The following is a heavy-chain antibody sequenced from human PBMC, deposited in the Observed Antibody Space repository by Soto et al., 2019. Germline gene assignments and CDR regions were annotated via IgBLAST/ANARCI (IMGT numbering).Heavy chain of an antibody. CDR2: INHSGST. J-gene: IGHJ5*02. V-gene: IGHV4-34*01. D-gene: IGHD6-13*01. CDR1: GGSFSGYY. Sequence: PSETLTLTCADYGGSFSGYYWSWIRQPPGKGLEWIGEINHSGSTNYNPSLKSRVTISVDTSKNQFSLKLSSVTAADTAVYYCARGWPRAIAAAPGANWFDPWGQGTLVTVSS. CDR3: ARGWPRAIAAAPGANWFDP.